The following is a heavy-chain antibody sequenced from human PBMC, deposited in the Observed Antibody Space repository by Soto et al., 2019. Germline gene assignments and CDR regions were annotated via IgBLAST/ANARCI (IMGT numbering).Heavy chain of an antibody. V-gene: IGHV4-4*02. Sequence: SETLSHTCAVSSGSISSSNWWSWVRQPPGKGLEWIGEIYHSGSTNYNPSLKSRVTISVDTSKNHFSLKLSSVTAADTAVYYCAWQSSGWHRHFDVWGKGTLVTVSS. D-gene: IGHD6-19*01. CDR1: SGSISSSNW. J-gene: IGHJ4*02. CDR3: AWQSSGWHRHFDV. CDR2: IYHSGST.